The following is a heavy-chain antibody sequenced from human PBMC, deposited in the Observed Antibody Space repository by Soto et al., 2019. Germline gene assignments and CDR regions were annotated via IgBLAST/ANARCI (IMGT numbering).Heavy chain of an antibody. CDR2: MNPNSGNT. CDR3: ARRARYYYGSGYYYYMDV. J-gene: IGHJ6*03. Sequence: SVKVSCKASGYTFTSYDINWVRQAPGQRLEWMGWMNPNSGNTGYAQKFQGRVTMTRNTSISTAYMELSSLRSEDTAVYYCARRARYYYGSGYYYYMDVWGKGTTVTVS. CDR1: GYTFTSYD. D-gene: IGHD3-10*01. V-gene: IGHV1-8*01.